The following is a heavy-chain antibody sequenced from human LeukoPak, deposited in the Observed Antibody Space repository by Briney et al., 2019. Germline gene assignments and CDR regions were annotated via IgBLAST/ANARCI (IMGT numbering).Heavy chain of an antibody. CDR2: ISWNSGAI. CDR1: GFTFDDYA. J-gene: IGHJ3*02. Sequence: GGSLRLSCAASGFTFDDYAMHWVRQAPGKGLEWISGISWNSGAIGYADSVKGRFTISRDNAKNSLYLQMNSLRAEDTALYYCAKVHHCSGGSCYSGAFDIWGQGTMVTVSS. CDR3: AKVHHCSGGSCYSGAFDI. D-gene: IGHD2-15*01. V-gene: IGHV3-9*01.